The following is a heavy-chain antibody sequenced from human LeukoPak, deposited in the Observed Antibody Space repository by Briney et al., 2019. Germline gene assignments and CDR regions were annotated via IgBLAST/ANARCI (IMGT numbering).Heavy chain of an antibody. Sequence: PGGSLRLSCAASGFTFSSYEMNWVRQAPGKGLEWVSYISSSGSTIYYADSVKGRFTISRDNAKNSLYLQMNSLRAEDTAAYYCARDSAGDAFDIWGQGTMVTVSS. CDR3: ARDSAGDAFDI. CDR2: ISSSGSTI. D-gene: IGHD2-15*01. J-gene: IGHJ3*02. CDR1: GFTFSSYE. V-gene: IGHV3-48*03.